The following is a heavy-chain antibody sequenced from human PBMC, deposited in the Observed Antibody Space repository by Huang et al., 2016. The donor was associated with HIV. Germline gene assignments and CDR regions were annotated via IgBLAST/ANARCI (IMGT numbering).Heavy chain of an antibody. CDR2: IYYSGST. CDR1: GGSITSSSYY. D-gene: IGHD3-22*01. Sequence: QLQLQGSGPGLVKPSETLSLTCTVSGGSITSSSYYWGWIRQPPGKGLEWVGSIYYSGSTDYNPSLKSRVTVSVDTSKNQSSLRLSSVTAADTAVYYCSRHFSYYDSSGYTPWDAFDIWGQGTMVTVSS. CDR3: SRHFSYYDSSGYTPWDAFDI. V-gene: IGHV4-39*01. J-gene: IGHJ3*02.